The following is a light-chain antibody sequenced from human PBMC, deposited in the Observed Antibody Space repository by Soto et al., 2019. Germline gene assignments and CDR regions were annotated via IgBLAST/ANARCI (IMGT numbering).Light chain of an antibody. CDR1: QSLNNNF. Sequence: EIVLTQSPGTLSLSPGERATLSCRASQSLNNNFLGWHQQKPGQAPRLLIYAASSRATGIPDRFSGRGSGTDFTLTIARLEPEDFAVYYCQQYGSSPRPFGQVTKVEIK. V-gene: IGKV3-20*01. J-gene: IGKJ1*01. CDR2: AAS. CDR3: QQYGSSPRP.